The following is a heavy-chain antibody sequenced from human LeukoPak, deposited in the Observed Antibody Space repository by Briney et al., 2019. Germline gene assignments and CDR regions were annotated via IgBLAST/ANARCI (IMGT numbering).Heavy chain of an antibody. CDR3: ARPVLGDGTVAAQFEH. CDR2: IYTRGNT. D-gene: IGHD2-15*01. V-gene: IGHV4-4*07. Sequence: SETLSLTCTVSGGSINTFYWSWIRQPGGKGLDWIGRIYTRGNTNYNPSLKSRVTISVDTSKNQFSLKLRSVTAADTAVYYCARPVLGDGTVAAQFEHWGQGTPVTVSS. CDR1: GGSINTFY. J-gene: IGHJ4*02.